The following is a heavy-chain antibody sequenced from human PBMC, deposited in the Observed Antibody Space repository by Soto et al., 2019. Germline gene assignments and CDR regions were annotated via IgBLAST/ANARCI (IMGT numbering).Heavy chain of an antibody. J-gene: IGHJ6*02. D-gene: IGHD3-10*01. CDR1: GFTFSSYA. Sequence: ELQLVESGGGLVQPGGSLRLSCAASGFTFSSYAMNWVRQAPGKGLEWVSYISSRGTTRYYADSVKGRFTISRDNANISLYLQLNSLRAEDTAIYYCARDEDKLRGVFPYFFCKDVWGQGTTVTDSS. CDR2: ISSRGTTR. CDR3: ARDEDKLRGVFPYFFCKDV. V-gene: IGHV3-48*03.